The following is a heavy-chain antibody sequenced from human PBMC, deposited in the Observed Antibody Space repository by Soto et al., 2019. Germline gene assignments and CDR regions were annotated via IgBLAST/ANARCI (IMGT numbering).Heavy chain of an antibody. J-gene: IGHJ6*02. Sequence: EVQLLESGGGWVQPGGSLRLSCAASGFTFSSYAMSWVRQAPGKGLEWVSAISGSGGSTYYADSVKGRFTISRDNSKNTLYLQMNSLRAEDTAVYYCAKSLIAARGYYYYGMDVWGQGTTVTVSS. CDR1: GFTFSSYA. CDR3: AKSLIAARGYYYYGMDV. D-gene: IGHD6-6*01. CDR2: ISGSGGST. V-gene: IGHV3-23*01.